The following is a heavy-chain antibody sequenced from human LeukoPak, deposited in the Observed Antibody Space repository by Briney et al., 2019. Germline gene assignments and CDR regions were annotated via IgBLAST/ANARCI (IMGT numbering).Heavy chain of an antibody. CDR3: ARQKGLRYFDWLLDYYFDY. CDR1: GASISSSRDY. V-gene: IGHV4-39*01. CDR2: IYYRGDT. Sequence: TPSETLSLTCTVSGASISSSRDYWAWIRQPPGKGLEWIGSIYYRGDTYYGPSLKSRVTISIDMSKNQFSLKLSSVTAADTAVYYCARQKGLRYFDWLLDYYFDYWGQGTLVTVSS. D-gene: IGHD3-9*01. J-gene: IGHJ4*02.